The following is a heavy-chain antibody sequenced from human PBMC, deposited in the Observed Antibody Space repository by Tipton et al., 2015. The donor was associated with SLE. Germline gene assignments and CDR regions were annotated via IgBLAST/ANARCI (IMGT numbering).Heavy chain of an antibody. J-gene: IGHJ4*02. D-gene: IGHD2-2*01. CDR1: GGSISSGSYY. CDR3: ARQGIVVLFDY. V-gene: IGHV4-61*02. Sequence: TLSLTCTVSGGSISSGSYYWSWIRQPAGKGLEWIGRIYASGSTHYNPALKSRVTISVDTSKNQFSLKLSSVTAADTAVYYCARQGIVVLFDYWGQGTLVTVSS. CDR2: IYASGST.